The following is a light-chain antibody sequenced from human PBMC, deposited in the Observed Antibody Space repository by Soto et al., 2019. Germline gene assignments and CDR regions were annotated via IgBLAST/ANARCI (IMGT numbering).Light chain of an antibody. Sequence: IQMTQSPSSLSSSVGDRVTITCRASQDIAIYFAWYQQKPGEAPKLLIYAASTLYGGVPSRFSGSGSGADFTLTISSLQPEDSATYYCQHLSLYPLTFGGGTKVDI. CDR3: QHLSLYPLT. CDR1: QDIAIY. CDR2: AAS. J-gene: IGKJ4*01. V-gene: IGKV1-9*01.